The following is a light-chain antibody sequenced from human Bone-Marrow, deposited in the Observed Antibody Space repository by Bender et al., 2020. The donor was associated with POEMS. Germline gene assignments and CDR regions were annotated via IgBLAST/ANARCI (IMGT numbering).Light chain of an antibody. CDR3: YSAIDNSHWV. J-gene: IGLJ3*02. CDR1: VLSTKY. CDR2: KDF. V-gene: IGLV3-27*01. Sequence: SYELTQPSLVSVSLGQTAKIACSGDVLSTKYARWFQQKPGQAPVLLICKDFERPSGISERFSGSASGTTATLTITGAQVEDEADYICYSAIDNSHWVFGAGTKLTVL.